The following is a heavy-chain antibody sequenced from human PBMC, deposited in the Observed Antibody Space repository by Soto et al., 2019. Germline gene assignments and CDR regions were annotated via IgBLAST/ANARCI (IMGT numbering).Heavy chain of an antibody. D-gene: IGHD1-26*01. Sequence: SETLSLTCTVSGGSISSGGYYWSWIRQHPGKGLEWIGYIFYSGTTYYNPSLKSRVTISVDTSKNQFSLKLSSVTAVDTAVYYCARREIQGPIDYWGQGTLVTVSS. CDR2: IFYSGTT. J-gene: IGHJ4*02. CDR3: ARREIQGPIDY. CDR1: GGSISSGGYY. V-gene: IGHV4-31*03.